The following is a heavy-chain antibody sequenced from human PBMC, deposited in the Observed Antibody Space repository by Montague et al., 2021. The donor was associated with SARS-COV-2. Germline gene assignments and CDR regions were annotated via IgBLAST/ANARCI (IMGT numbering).Heavy chain of an antibody. CDR3: ARGVTYYDILTGYYKGNYYYGMDV. CDR2: MNHSGST. D-gene: IGHD3-9*01. Sequence: SETRSLTYAVYDGSFSGFYWSWIRQPPGKGLEWIGEMNHSGSTNYNPSLKSRVTISVDTSKNQFSLKLSSVTAADTAVYYCARGVTYYDILTGYYKGNYYYGMDVWGQGTTVTVSS. J-gene: IGHJ6*02. V-gene: IGHV4-34*01. CDR1: DGSFSGFY.